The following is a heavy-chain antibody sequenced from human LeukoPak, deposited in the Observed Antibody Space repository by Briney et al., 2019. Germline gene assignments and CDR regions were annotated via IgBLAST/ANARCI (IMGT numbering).Heavy chain of an antibody. V-gene: IGHV3-33*01. CDR3: ARDQSGSYPLDC. J-gene: IGHJ4*02. D-gene: IGHD1-26*01. CDR1: GFTFSSYG. Sequence: GRSLRLSCAASGFTFSSYGMHWVRQAPGKGLEWVAVIWYDGSNKYYADSVKGRFTISRDNSKNTLYLQMNSLRAEDTAVYYCARDQSGSYPLDCWGQGTLVTVSS. CDR2: IWYDGSNK.